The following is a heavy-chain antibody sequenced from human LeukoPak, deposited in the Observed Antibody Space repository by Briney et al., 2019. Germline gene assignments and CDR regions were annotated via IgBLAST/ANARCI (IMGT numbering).Heavy chain of an antibody. D-gene: IGHD2-2*01. CDR2: IIPILGIA. CDR3: ARLCGVDY. CDR1: GGTFSSYT. J-gene: IGHJ4*02. Sequence: SVRVSCKASGGTFSSYTISWGRQAPGQGLEWMGRIIPILGIANYAQKFQGRVTITADKSTSTAYMELSSLRSEDTAVYYCARLCGVDYWGQGTLVTVSS. V-gene: IGHV1-69*02.